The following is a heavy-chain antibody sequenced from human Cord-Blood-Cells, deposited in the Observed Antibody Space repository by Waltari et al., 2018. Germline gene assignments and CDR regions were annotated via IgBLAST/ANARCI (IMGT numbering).Heavy chain of an antibody. CDR2: IYYSGST. D-gene: IGHD4-4*01. Sequence: QLQLQESGPGLVKPSETLSLTCTVSSGSISSSSYYWGWIRQPPGKGLEWIGSIYYSGSTYYNPSLKRRVTISVDTSKNQFSLKLSSVTAADTAVYYCATPNSSFDYWGQGTLVTVSS. J-gene: IGHJ4*02. CDR1: SGSISSSSYY. CDR3: ATPNSSFDY. V-gene: IGHV4-39*01.